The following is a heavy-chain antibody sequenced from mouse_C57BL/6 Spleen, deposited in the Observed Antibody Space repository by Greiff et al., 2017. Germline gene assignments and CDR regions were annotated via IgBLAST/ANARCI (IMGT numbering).Heavy chain of an antibody. CDR3: ARSGSERFAY. Sequence: VQLQQPGAELVRPGSSVKLSCKASGYTFTSYWMDWVKQRPGQGLEWIGNIYPSDSETHYNQKFKDKATLTVDKSSSTAYMQLSSLTSEDSAVYYCARSGSERFAYWGQGTLVTVSA. J-gene: IGHJ3*01. CDR2: IYPSDSET. V-gene: IGHV1-61*01. CDR1: GYTFTSYW.